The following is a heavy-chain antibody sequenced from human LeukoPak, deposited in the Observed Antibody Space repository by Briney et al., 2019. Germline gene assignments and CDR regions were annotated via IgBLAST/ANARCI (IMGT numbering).Heavy chain of an antibody. V-gene: IGHV4-59*01. J-gene: IGHJ4*02. CDR3: ARREGYYYDSSGYYVLDY. D-gene: IGHD3-22*01. CDR1: GGSISSYY. Sequence: SETLSLTCTVSGGSISSYYWSWIRQPPGKGLEWIGYIYYSGSTNYNPSLKSRVTISVDTSKNQFSLKLSSVTAADTAVYYCARREGYYYDSSGYYVLDYWGQGTLVTVSS. CDR2: IYYSGST.